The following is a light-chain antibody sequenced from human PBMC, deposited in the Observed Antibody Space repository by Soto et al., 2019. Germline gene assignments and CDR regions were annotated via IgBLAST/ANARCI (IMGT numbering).Light chain of an antibody. CDR3: QQLNSYPLT. CDR1: QGISSY. V-gene: IGKV1-9*01. Sequence: IQLTQSPSSLSASVGDRVTITCRASQGISSYLTWYQQKPGKAPKLLIYAASTLQSGDQSRFSGSGSGTDFTLTISSLQPEDFATYYCQQLNSYPLTFGGGTKVDIK. CDR2: AAS. J-gene: IGKJ4*01.